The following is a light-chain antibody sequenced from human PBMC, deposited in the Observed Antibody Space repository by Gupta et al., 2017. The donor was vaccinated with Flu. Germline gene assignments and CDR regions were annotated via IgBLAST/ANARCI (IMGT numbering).Light chain of an antibody. Sequence: QSVLTQPPSVSGAPGQRVTISCTVSSSKIGTDFDIHWYQQLPGTAPKLLSYGNANRPSGVPDRFSGSKSGTSAYLAITGLQPEDEADDDGQSFDNSLSGAVFGGGTKLTVL. CDR3: QSFDNSLSGAV. CDR1: SSKIGTDFD. J-gene: IGLJ3*02. V-gene: IGLV1-40*01. CDR2: GNA.